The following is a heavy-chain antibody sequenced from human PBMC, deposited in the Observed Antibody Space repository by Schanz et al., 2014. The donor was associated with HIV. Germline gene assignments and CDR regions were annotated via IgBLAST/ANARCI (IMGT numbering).Heavy chain of an antibody. CDR2: ISGSGVST. CDR1: GFTFSSYG. V-gene: IGHV3-23*04. D-gene: IGHD3-10*01. CDR3: AKGQRGMVRGDNDY. Sequence: EVQLVESGGGLVKPGGSLRLSCAASGFTFSSYGMSWVRQAPGKGLEWVSAISGSGVSTYYADSVKGRFTISRDNSKNTLYLQMNSLRAEDTAVYYCAKGQRGMVRGDNDYWGQGTLVTVSS. J-gene: IGHJ4*02.